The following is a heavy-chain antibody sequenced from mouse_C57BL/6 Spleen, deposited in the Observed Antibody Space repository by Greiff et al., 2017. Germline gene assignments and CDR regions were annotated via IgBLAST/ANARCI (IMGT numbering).Heavy chain of an antibody. CDR1: GYSFTGYY. J-gene: IGHJ2*01. D-gene: IGHD2-1*01. CDR2: INPSTGGT. V-gene: IGHV1-42*01. CDR3: ASRYGNYYFDY. Sequence: VQLQQPGPELVKPGASVKISCKASGYSFTGYYMNWVKQSPEKSLEWIGEINPSTGGTTYNQKFKAKATLTVDKSSSTAYMQLKSLTSEDSAVYYCASRYGNYYFDYWGQGTTLTVSS.